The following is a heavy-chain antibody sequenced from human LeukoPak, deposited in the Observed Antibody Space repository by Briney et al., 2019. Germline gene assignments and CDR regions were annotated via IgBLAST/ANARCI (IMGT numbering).Heavy chain of an antibody. J-gene: IGHJ6*03. Sequence: GGSLRLSCAASGFTLSSYGMHWVRQAPGKGLEWVAFIRYDGSNKYYADSVKGRFTISRDNSKNTLYLQMNSLRAEDTAVYYCAKVPGYCSSTSCPYYYYYMDVWGKGTTVTVSS. V-gene: IGHV3-30*02. CDR1: GFTLSSYG. D-gene: IGHD2-2*01. CDR2: IRYDGSNK. CDR3: AKVPGYCSSTSCPYYYYYMDV.